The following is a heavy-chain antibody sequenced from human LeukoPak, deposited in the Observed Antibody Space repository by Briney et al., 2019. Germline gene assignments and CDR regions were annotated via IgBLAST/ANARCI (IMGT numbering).Heavy chain of an antibody. J-gene: IGHJ4*02. CDR1: GGSISSSSYY. D-gene: IGHD3-22*01. CDR2: IYYSGST. CDR3: ARDPMIVVVITTPLGYFDY. V-gene: IGHV4-39*07. Sequence: SETLSLTCTVSGGSISSSSYYWGWIRQPPGKGLEWIGSIYYSGSTYYNPSLKSRVTISVDTSKNQFSLKLSSVTAADTAVYYCARDPMIVVVITTPLGYFDYWGQGTLVTVSS.